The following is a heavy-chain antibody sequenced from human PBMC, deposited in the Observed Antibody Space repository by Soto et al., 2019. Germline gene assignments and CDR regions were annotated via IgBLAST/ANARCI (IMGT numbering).Heavy chain of an antibody. D-gene: IGHD6-13*01. J-gene: IGHJ6*02. Sequence: GGSLTLSCAVSGFSFSDLLMSWVRQAPGKGLEWVGNIKQDGRKTYYVNSVKGRSTFARDHDQESLYLQMNSLRVEGTALYVCARVAGHNNPWGSSWSPAVRYYAYYGMDVWGPGTTVTVSS. CDR1: GFSFSDLL. CDR2: IKQDGRKT. V-gene: IGHV3-7*03. CDR3: ARVAGHNNPWGSSWSPAVRYYAYYGMDV.